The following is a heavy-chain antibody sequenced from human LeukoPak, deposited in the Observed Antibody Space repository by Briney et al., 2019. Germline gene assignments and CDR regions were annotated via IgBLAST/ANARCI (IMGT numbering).Heavy chain of an antibody. Sequence: GGSLRLSCAASGFTFSSYGMHWVRQAPGKGLEWVAVIWYDGSNKYYADSVKGRFTISRDNSKNTLYLQMNSLRAEDTAVYYCAKDLFYGSGSYPWWSDPWGQGTLVTVSS. CDR2: IWYDGSNK. CDR3: AKDLFYGSGSYPWWSDP. V-gene: IGHV3-33*06. J-gene: IGHJ5*02. CDR1: GFTFSSYG. D-gene: IGHD3-10*01.